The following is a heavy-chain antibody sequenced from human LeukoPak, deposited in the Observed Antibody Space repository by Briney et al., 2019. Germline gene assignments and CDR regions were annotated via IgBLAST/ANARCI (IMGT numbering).Heavy chain of an antibody. CDR3: ARALGSSWLDY. D-gene: IGHD6-13*01. V-gene: IGHV3-66*01. CDR1: GFTVSSNY. Sequence: GGSLRLSCAASGFTVSSNYMSWVRQAPGKGLEWVSVIYSGGSTYYADSVKGRFTISRDNAKNTLYLQMNSLRAEDTAVYYCARALGSSWLDYWGQGTLVTVSS. CDR2: IYSGGST. J-gene: IGHJ4*02.